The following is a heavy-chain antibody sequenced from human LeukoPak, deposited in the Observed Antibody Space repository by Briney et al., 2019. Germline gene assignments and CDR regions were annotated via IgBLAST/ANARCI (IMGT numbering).Heavy chain of an antibody. J-gene: IGHJ3*02. Sequence: GGSLRLSCAASGFTFSSYSMNWVRQAPGKGLEWVSSISSSSSYIYYADSVKGRFTISRDNAKNSLYLQMNSLRAKDTAVYYCARVKIAVAGPDAFDIWGQGTMATVSS. CDR1: GFTFSSYS. D-gene: IGHD6-19*01. CDR2: ISSSSSYI. V-gene: IGHV3-21*01. CDR3: ARVKIAVAGPDAFDI.